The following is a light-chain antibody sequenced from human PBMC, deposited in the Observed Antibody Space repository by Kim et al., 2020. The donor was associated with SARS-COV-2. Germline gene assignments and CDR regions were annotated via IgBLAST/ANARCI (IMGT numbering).Light chain of an antibody. Sequence: DIVMTQTPLSSLVTLGQPASISCRSSQSLEHSDGNTYLSWLHQRPGQPPRLLISKISNRFSGVPDRFSGSGAGTDFTLKISRVEAEDVGVDYCMQTKQFPLTFGGGTKVDIK. J-gene: IGKJ4*01. CDR1: QSLEHSDGNTY. CDR2: KIS. V-gene: IGKV2-24*01. CDR3: MQTKQFPLT.